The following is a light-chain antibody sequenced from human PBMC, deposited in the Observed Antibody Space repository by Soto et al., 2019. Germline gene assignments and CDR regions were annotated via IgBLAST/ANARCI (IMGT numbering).Light chain of an antibody. Sequence: DIQMTQSPSTLSASVGDRVTITCRASQSISSWLAWYQQKTGKAPKLLIYKASSLESGVPSRFSGSGSGTEFTLTISSLQTDDFATYYCQQYNSYSGTFGQGTKVEIK. CDR3: QQYNSYSGT. V-gene: IGKV1-5*03. CDR1: QSISSW. CDR2: KAS. J-gene: IGKJ1*01.